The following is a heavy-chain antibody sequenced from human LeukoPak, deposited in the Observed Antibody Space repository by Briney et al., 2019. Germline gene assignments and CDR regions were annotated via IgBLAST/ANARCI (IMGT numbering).Heavy chain of an antibody. V-gene: IGHV3-9*01. D-gene: IGHD3-22*01. CDR1: GFTFDDYA. CDR2: ISWNSGSI. J-gene: IGHJ4*02. Sequence: GGSLRLSCAASGFTFDDYAMHWVRQAPGKGLEWVSGISWNSGSIGYADSVKGRFTIPRDNAKNSLYLQMNSLRAEDTALYYCAKGPTRYYDSSGYYSPYYFDYWGQGTLVTVSS. CDR3: AKGPTRYYDSSGYYSPYYFDY.